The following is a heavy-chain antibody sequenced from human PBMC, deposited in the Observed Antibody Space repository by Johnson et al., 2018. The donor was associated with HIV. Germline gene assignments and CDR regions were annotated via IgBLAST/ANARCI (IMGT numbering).Heavy chain of an antibody. D-gene: IGHD3-10*01. V-gene: IGHV3-15*01. CDR3: TTGDSQGVAFDI. CDR1: GLTFRNAW. Sequence: VQLVESGGGLVKPGGSLRLSCAASGLTFRNAWMSWVRQAPGKGLEWVGRIKSKTDGGTTDYSAPVKGRFTISRDNSKNMLYLQRNSLKTEDKAVYYCTTGDSQGVAFDIWGQGTMVTVSS. CDR2: IKSKTDGGTT. J-gene: IGHJ3*02.